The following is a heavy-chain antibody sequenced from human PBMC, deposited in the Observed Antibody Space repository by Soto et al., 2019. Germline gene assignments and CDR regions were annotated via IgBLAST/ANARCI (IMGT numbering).Heavy chain of an antibody. CDR1: GGSISSYY. J-gene: IGHJ4*02. V-gene: IGHV4-59*01. D-gene: IGHD6-19*01. CDR3: TRDRGSSGWYCEFVY. CDR2: IYYRGST. Sequence: PSDTLSLTCTVSGGSISSYYWSWLRQPPGKGMEWIGYIYYRGSTNCHPSLKSRVPISVETSTDGFSLTLSSVTAAVTAVYYCTRDRGSSGWYCEFVYWGQGTLVT.